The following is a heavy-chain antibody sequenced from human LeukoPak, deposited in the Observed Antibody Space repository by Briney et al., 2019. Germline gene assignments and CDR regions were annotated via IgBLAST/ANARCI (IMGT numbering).Heavy chain of an antibody. D-gene: IGHD6-19*01. CDR2: ISVGGTTT. Sequence: GGTLRLSCAASGFTFSSYGMSWVRQAPGKGLEWVSASVISVGGTTTYYADSVKGRFTISRDNSKNTLYLQMNSLRAEDTAVYYCAKVPGVAGIFVVLRLYFDYWGQGTLVTVSS. CDR3: AKVPGVAGIFVVLRLYFDY. V-gene: IGHV3-23*01. J-gene: IGHJ4*02. CDR1: GFTFSSYG.